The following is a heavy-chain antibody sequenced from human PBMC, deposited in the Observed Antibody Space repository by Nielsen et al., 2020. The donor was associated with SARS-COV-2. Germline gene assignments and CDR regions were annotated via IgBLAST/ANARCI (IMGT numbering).Heavy chain of an antibody. CDR3: ANQFIHYYGSVENFDY. V-gene: IGHV3-23*01. D-gene: IGHD3-10*01. CDR2: ISGSGGST. CDR1: GFTFSSYA. J-gene: IGHJ4*02. Sequence: GGSLRLSCAASGFTFSSYAMSWVRQAPGKGLEWVSAISGSGGSTYYADSVKGRFTISRDNSKNTLYLQMNSLRAEDTAVYYCANQFIHYYGSVENFDYWGQGTLVTVSS.